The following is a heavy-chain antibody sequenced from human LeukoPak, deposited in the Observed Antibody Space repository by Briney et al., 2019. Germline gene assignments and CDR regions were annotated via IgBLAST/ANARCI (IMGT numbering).Heavy chain of an antibody. CDR2: IYHSGNT. CDR3: ARHSFYGSRFFDL. Sequence: SETLSLTCAVSGYSISSGYYWGWIRQPPGKGLEWIATIYHSGNTYYNPSLKSRVTISVDTSKNQFSLKLSSVTAADTAVYYCARHSFYGSRFFDLWGRGTLVTVSS. V-gene: IGHV4-38-2*01. CDR1: GYSISSGYY. D-gene: IGHD2/OR15-2a*01. J-gene: IGHJ2*01.